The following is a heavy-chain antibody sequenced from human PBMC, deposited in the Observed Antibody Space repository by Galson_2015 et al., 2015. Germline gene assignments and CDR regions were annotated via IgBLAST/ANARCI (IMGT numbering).Heavy chain of an antibody. CDR1: GFTFSSYG. Sequence: SLRLSCAASGFTFSSYGMHWVRQATGKGLEWVSAIGTAGDPYYPGSVKGRFTISRENAKNSLYLQMNSLRAGDTAVYYCARGSARSIAAAGNVPFAFYIWGQGTMVTVSS. D-gene: IGHD6-13*01. J-gene: IGHJ3*02. CDR2: IGTAGDP. CDR3: ARGSARSIAAAGNVPFAFYI. V-gene: IGHV3-13*05.